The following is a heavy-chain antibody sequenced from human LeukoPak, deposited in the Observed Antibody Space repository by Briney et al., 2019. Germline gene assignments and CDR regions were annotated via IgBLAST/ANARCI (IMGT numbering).Heavy chain of an antibody. CDR2: IKSKAGDGTA. Sequence: GGSLRLSCAASGFTFDNAWMSWVRQAPGKGLGWVGRIKSKAGDGTADYAAPVKDRFTILRDDSRNTLYLQMNSLKTEDTAVYYCTTYSSSWYMSDCWGQGTLVTVSS. CDR3: TTYSSSWYMSDC. CDR1: GFTFDNAW. J-gene: IGHJ4*02. V-gene: IGHV3-15*01. D-gene: IGHD6-13*01.